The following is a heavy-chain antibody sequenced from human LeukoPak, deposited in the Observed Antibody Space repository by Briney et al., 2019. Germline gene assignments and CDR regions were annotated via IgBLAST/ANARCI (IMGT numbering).Heavy chain of an antibody. CDR3: ARAPEGYCSGGSCRWFDP. D-gene: IGHD2-15*01. CDR2: FDPEDGET. CDR1: GYTLTELS. J-gene: IGHJ5*02. Sequence: ASVKVSCKVSGYTLTELSMHWVRQAPGKGLEWMGGFDPEDGETIYAQKFQGRVTMTEDTSTDTAYMELSSLRSEDTAVYYCARAPEGYCSGGSCRWFDPWGQGTLVTVSS. V-gene: IGHV1-24*01.